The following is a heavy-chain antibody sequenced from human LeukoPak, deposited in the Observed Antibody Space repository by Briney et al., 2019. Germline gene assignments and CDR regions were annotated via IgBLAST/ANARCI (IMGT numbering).Heavy chain of an antibody. CDR3: ARVYPTIFGVAVYYYYGMDV. J-gene: IGHJ6*02. V-gene: IGHV1-8*01. CDR1: GYTFTSYD. CDR2: MNPNSGNT. D-gene: IGHD3-3*01. Sequence: ASVKVSCKASGYTFTSYDIHWVRQATGQGLEWMGWMNPNSGNTGYAQKFQGRVTMTRNTSISTAYMELSSLRSEDTAVYYCARVYPTIFGVAVYYYYGMDVWGQGATVTVSS.